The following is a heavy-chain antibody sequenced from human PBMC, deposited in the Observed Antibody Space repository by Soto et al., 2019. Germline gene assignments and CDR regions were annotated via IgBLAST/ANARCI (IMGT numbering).Heavy chain of an antibody. CDR2: IWYDGSNK. V-gene: IGHV3-33*01. J-gene: IGHJ4*02. CDR3: ARDRKGGGYYLDY. CDR1: GFTFSSYG. D-gene: IGHD3-16*01. Sequence: VQLVESGGGVVQPGRSLRLSCAASGFTFSSYGMHWVRQAPGKGLEWVAVIWYDGSNKYYADSVKGRFTISRDNSKNTLYLQMNSLRAEDTAVYYCARDRKGGGYYLDYWGQGTLVTVSS.